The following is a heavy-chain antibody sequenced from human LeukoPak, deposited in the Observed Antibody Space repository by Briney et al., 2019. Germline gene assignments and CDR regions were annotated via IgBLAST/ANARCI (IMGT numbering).Heavy chain of an antibody. D-gene: IGHD3-10*01. CDR1: GYSISSGYY. Sequence: KPSETLSLTCTVSGYSISSGYYWGWIRQPPGKGLEWIGSIYHSGSTYYNPSLKSRVTISVDTSKNQFSLKLSSVTAADTAVYYCARQTPRRYYYGSGSHPRFDYWGQGTLVTVSS. V-gene: IGHV4-38-2*02. CDR2: IYHSGST. CDR3: ARQTPRRYYYGSGSHPRFDY. J-gene: IGHJ4*02.